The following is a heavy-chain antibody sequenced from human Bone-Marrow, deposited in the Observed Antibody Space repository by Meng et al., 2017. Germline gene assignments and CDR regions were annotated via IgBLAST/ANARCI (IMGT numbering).Heavy chain of an antibody. V-gene: IGHV3-23*01. J-gene: IGHJ4*02. CDR1: GFTFGSYA. CDR3: AKDLGRGRFGESPPH. Sequence: GESLKISCAASGFTFGSYAMSWVRQAPGKGLEWVSAISGSGGSTYYADSVKGRFTISRDNSKNTLYLQMNSLRAEDTAVYYCAKDLGRGRFGESPPHWGQGTLVTVSS. CDR2: ISGSGGST. D-gene: IGHD3-10*01.